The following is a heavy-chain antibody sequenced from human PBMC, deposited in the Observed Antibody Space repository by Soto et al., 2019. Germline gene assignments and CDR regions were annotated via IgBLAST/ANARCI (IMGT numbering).Heavy chain of an antibody. D-gene: IGHD1-7*01. CDR2: TYYRSRWYN. CDR3: AGTTSHQWYYMDV. J-gene: IGHJ6*03. CDR1: GDRISSNSAA. V-gene: IGHV6-1*01. Sequence: SQTLSLTFAISGDRISSNSAAWNWIRLSPSRGLEWLARTYYRSRWYNDYAVSVRSRITVNPDTSKNQFSLQLTSVTPEDTAVYYCAGTTSHQWYYMDVWGKGTTVTVS.